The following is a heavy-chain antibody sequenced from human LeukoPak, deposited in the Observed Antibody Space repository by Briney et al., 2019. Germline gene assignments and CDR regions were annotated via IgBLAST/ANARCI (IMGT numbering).Heavy chain of an antibody. D-gene: IGHD3-10*01. CDR1: GFAFINYW. J-gene: IGHJ5*02. CDR3: AKYSYGSGTSFDP. V-gene: IGHV3-7*01. Sequence: GGSLRLSCAASGFAFINYWMSWVRQAPGKGLEWVANIKQDGSDTNYVDSVKGRFTIFRDNAKNSLYLQMNSLRAEDTAVYYCAKYSYGSGTSFDPWGQGTLVTVSS. CDR2: IKQDGSDT.